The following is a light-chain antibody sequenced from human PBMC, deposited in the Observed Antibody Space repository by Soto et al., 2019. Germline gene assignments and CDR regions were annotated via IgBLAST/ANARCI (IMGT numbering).Light chain of an antibody. Sequence: EIVLTQSPATLSVSPGERATLSCRTSQSVGSNLAWYQQKPGQAPRLHIYGAFIRAPGFPVTFRGTGSGSEFTLTISSLQSEDGALYYCQQYDKWPYTFGQGTNLEIK. CDR3: QQYDKWPYT. CDR1: QSVGSN. V-gene: IGKV3-15*01. CDR2: GAF. J-gene: IGKJ2*01.